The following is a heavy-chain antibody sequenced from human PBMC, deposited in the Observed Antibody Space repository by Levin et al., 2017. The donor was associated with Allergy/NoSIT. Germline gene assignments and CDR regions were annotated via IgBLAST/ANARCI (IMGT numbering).Heavy chain of an antibody. D-gene: IGHD3-3*01. Sequence: SGPTLVKPTETLTLTCTVSGFSLSNARMGVSWIRQPPGKALEWLAHIFSNDEKSYSTSLKSRLTISKDTSKSQVVLTMTNMDPVDTATYYCARIPWLEGYYYYYMDVWGKGTTVTVSS. CDR1: GFSLSNARMG. J-gene: IGHJ6*03. CDR3: ARIPWLEGYYYYYMDV. CDR2: IFSNDEK. V-gene: IGHV2-26*01.